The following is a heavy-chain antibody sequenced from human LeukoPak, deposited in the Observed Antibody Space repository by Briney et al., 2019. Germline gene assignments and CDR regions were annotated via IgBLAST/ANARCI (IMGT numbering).Heavy chain of an antibody. CDR2: IYPKTGGT. V-gene: IGHV1-2*02. Sequence: ASVKVSCKASGYTFTGYYLHWVRQAPGQGLEWMGWIYPKTGGTSYAQKFQGRVTMTRDTSISTAYMELIGLRSDDTAVYYCAGPWDQVGFDPWGQGTLVTVSS. CDR1: GYTFTGYY. D-gene: IGHD1-26*01. J-gene: IGHJ5*02. CDR3: AGPWDQVGFDP.